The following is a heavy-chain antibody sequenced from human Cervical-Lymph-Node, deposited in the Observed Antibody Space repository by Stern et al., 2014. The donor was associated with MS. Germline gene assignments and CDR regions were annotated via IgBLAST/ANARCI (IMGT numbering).Heavy chain of an antibody. D-gene: IGHD4-17*01. CDR1: GFTFSPCS. CDR3: ARARVGDYARSPHLDS. CDR2: ISNKSTHT. Sequence: EMPLVESGGGLVQPGESLRLSCDASGFTFSPCSINWVRQAPGQGLQCISLISNKSTHTYYAASVEGRFTISRDSAKDSVSLHMVSLRAEDTAVYYCARARVGDYARSPHLDSWGQGTLVTVSS. V-gene: IGHV3-21*01. J-gene: IGHJ4*02.